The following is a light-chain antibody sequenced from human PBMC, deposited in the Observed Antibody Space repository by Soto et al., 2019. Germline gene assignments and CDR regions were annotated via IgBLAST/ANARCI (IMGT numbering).Light chain of an antibody. CDR2: KAS. Sequence: DIQMTQSPSTLSASVGDILTITCRASQSISSWWAWYQQKPGKAPKLLIYKASSVESGVPSRFSGRGSGTEFTLTITSLQPDDFATYYCQQYNSYQWTFGQGTKVDFK. CDR1: QSISSW. J-gene: IGKJ1*01. CDR3: QQYNSYQWT. V-gene: IGKV1-5*03.